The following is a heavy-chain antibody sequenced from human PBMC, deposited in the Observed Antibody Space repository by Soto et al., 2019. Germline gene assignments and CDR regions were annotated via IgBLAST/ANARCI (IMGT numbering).Heavy chain of an antibody. V-gene: IGHV3-23*01. J-gene: IGHJ3*02. CDR3: AKGGYYSLFDI. CDR1: GFPFSSYA. Sequence: GGSLRLSCVASGFPFSSYAMSWVRQTPGKGLEWVSGRSGSGGRTYYADSVKGRFTISRDNSNNTLSLQMHILRVEDTAVYFCAKGGYYSLFDIWGQGTVVTVSS. D-gene: IGHD3-16*01. CDR2: RSGSGGRT.